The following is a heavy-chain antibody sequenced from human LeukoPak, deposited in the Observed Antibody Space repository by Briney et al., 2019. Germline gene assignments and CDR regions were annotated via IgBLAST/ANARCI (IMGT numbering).Heavy chain of an antibody. CDR2: IIPSFSTA. D-gene: IGHD2-2*01. CDR3: ARGNPYCSSTSCWTEAFDI. Sequence: ASVKVSCTASGGTFTSYAISWVRQAPGPGLEWMGGIIPSFSTANYAQKFQGRVTITADESTSTAYMELSSLRSEDTAVYYCARGNPYCSSTSCWTEAFDIWGQGTMVTVSS. V-gene: IGHV1-69*01. CDR1: GGTFTSYA. J-gene: IGHJ3*02.